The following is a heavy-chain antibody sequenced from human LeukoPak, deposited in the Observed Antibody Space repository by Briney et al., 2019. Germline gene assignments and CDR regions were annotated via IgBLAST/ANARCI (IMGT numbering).Heavy chain of an antibody. Sequence: SETLSLTCTVSGGSISSSIYYWGWIRQPPGKGLEWIGSIYYSGSTYYNPSLKSRVTISVDTSKNQFSLKLSSVTAADTAVYYCARPCSGGSCLPYRYFDLWGRGTLVTVSS. V-gene: IGHV4-39*01. CDR1: GGSISSSIYY. J-gene: IGHJ2*01. CDR3: ARPCSGGSCLPYRYFDL. CDR2: IYYSGST. D-gene: IGHD2-15*01.